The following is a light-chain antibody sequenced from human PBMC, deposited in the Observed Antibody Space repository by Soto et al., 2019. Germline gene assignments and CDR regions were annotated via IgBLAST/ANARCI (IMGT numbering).Light chain of an antibody. Sequence: EVVLTQSPGTLSLSPGQRATLSCRASQSVGSFYLAWYQQKPGQAPRLLIYGASSRATGIPDRFSGSGSGTDFTLTISRLEPEDFAVYYCHHYGSSPRPFGQGTKVEIK. J-gene: IGKJ1*01. CDR2: GAS. V-gene: IGKV3-20*01. CDR3: HHYGSSPRP. CDR1: QSVGSFY.